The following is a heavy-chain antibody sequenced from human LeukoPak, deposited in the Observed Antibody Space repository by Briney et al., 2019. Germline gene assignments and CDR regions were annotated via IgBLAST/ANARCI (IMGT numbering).Heavy chain of an antibody. Sequence: GGPLRLSCAASGFTFCSYGMHWVRQAPGKGLEWVALMSSDGSNAHYADSVRGRFTISRDSSNTRLSLQMNSLRLDDSAVYYCARWIEVLSSFDPWGQGTLVTVSS. J-gene: IGHJ5*02. CDR1: GFTFCSYG. D-gene: IGHD5-12*01. V-gene: IGHV3-30*03. CDR2: MSSDGSNA. CDR3: ARWIEVLSSFDP.